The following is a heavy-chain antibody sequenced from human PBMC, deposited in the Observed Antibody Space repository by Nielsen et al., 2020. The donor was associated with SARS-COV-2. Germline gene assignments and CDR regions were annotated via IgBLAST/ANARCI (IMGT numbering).Heavy chain of an antibody. D-gene: IGHD2-2*02. J-gene: IGHJ3*02. CDR1: GYSFTSYW. V-gene: IGHV5-51*01. Sequence: GGSLRLSCKGSGYSFTSYWIGWVRQMPGKGLGWMGIIYPGDSDTRYSPSFQGQVTISADKSISTAYLQWSSLKASDTAMYYCARRGGYCSSTSCYTGGDAFGIWGQGTMVTVSS. CDR2: IYPGDSDT. CDR3: ARRGGYCSSTSCYTGGDAFGI.